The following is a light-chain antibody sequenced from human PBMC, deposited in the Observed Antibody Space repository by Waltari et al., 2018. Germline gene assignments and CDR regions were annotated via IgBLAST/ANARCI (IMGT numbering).Light chain of an antibody. V-gene: IGKV1-9*01. Sequence: DIQLTQSPSFLSASVGDRVTITCRASQGISSYLAWYQQETGKAPKLLISSASTLQSGVPSRFGGSGSGTAFTLTISSLQPEDFAAYYCQQLHTYPYTFGQGTKVEIK. CDR3: QQLHTYPYT. CDR2: SAS. J-gene: IGKJ2*01. CDR1: QGISSY.